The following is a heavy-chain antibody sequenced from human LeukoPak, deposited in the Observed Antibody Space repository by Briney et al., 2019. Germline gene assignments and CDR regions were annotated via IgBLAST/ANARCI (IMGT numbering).Heavy chain of an antibody. CDR3: ARNDYYDSSGYYGGLYY. Sequence: ETLSLTCTVSGGSISSYYWSWIRQPPGKGLEWVSVIYSGGSTYYADSVKGRFTISRDNSKNTLYLQMNSLRAEDTAVYYCARNDYYDSSGYYGGLYYWGQGTLVTVSS. CDR1: GGSISSYY. CDR2: IYSGGST. D-gene: IGHD3-22*01. V-gene: IGHV3-53*01. J-gene: IGHJ4*02.